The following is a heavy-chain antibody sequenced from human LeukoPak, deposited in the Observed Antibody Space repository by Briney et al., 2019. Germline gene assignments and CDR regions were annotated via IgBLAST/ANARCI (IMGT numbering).Heavy chain of an antibody. V-gene: IGHV1-69*04. CDR1: GGTFSSYA. D-gene: IGHD3-10*02. Sequence: SVKVSCKASGGTFSSYAISWVRQAPGQGLEWKGRIIPILGIANYAQKFQGRVTITADKSTSTAYMELSSLRSEDTAVYYCARVGMFGELLSPYYYGMDVWGQGTTVTVSS. CDR2: IIPILGIA. CDR3: ARVGMFGELLSPYYYGMDV. J-gene: IGHJ6*02.